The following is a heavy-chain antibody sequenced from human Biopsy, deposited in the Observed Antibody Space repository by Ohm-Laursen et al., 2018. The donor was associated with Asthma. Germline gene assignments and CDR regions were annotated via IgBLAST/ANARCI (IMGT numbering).Heavy chain of an antibody. D-gene: IGHD4-17*01. J-gene: IGHJ5*02. CDR1: GGSFSSNY. V-gene: IGHV4-31*11. CDR2: IYYSGST. CDR3: ARTTYGDDGFDP. Sequence: TLSLTCVVYGGSFSSNYWSWIRQHPVTGLEWIGYIYYSGSTYYNPSLKSRVSISLDTSKNQFSLSLTSVTAADTAVYYCARTTYGDDGFDPWGQGTLVTVSS.